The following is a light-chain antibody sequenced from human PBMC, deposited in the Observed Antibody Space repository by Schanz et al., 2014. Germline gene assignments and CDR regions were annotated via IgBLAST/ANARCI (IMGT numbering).Light chain of an antibody. J-gene: IGKJ1*01. CDR1: QSIGKY. CDR2: DAS. V-gene: IGKV1-5*01. Sequence: DIQMTQSPSTLSASVGDRVTITCRSSQSIGKYVNWYQQTPGKAPKLLIYDASSLESGVPSRFSGSGSGTEFTLTISSLQPDDFATYYCQQYNSYSWTFGQGTKVEIK. CDR3: QQYNSYSWT.